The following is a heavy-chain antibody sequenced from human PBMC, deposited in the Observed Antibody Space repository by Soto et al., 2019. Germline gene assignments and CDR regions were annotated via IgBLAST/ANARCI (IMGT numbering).Heavy chain of an antibody. D-gene: IGHD4-17*01. CDR3: ARWDGDYVYYYGMDV. J-gene: IGHJ6*02. Sequence: QVQLVQSGAEVKKPGASVKVSCKASGYTFTSYGISWVRQAPGQGLEWMGWISAYNGNTNYAQKLQGRVTMTPDTSTSTAYMELRSLRSDDTAVYYCARWDGDYVYYYGMDVWGQGTTVTVSS. CDR1: GYTFTSYG. V-gene: IGHV1-18*01. CDR2: ISAYNGNT.